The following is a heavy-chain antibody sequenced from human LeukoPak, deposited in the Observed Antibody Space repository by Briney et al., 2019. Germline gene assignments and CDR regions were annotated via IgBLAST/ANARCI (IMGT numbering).Heavy chain of an antibody. CDR1: GGSFSGYY. V-gene: IGHV4-34*01. J-gene: IGHJ4*02. D-gene: IGHD1-26*01. Sequence: PSETLSLTCAVYGGSFSGYYWSWIRQPPGKGLEWIGEINHSGSTNYNPSPKSRVTISVDTSKNQFSLKLSSVTAADTAVYYCARFVVGATTVFDYWGQGTLVTVSS. CDR2: INHSGST. CDR3: ARFVVGATTVFDY.